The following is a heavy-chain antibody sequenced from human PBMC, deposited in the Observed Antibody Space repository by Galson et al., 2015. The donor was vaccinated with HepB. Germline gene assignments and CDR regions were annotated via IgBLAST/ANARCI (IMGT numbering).Heavy chain of an antibody. D-gene: IGHD6-19*01. CDR2: ISSNGGST. V-gene: IGHV3-64D*06. J-gene: IGHJ4*02. CDR3: VKDRDDSSGWRGLGIS. CDR1: GFTFSSYA. Sequence: SLRLSCAASGFTFSSYAMHWVRQAPGKGLEYVSAISSNGGSTYYADSVKGRFTISRDNSKNTLYLQMSSLRAEDTAVYYCVKDRDDSSGWRGLGISWGQGTLVTVSS.